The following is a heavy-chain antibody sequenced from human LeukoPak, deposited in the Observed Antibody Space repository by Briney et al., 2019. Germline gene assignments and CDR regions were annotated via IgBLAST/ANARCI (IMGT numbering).Heavy chain of an antibody. CDR3: ARDFAVAGNNWFDP. Sequence: GASVTVSCTASGGTFSSYAISWVRQAPGQELEWMGGIIPIFGTANYAQKFQGRVTITADESASTAYMELSSLRSEDTAVYYCARDFAVAGNNWFDPWGQGTLVTVSS. CDR2: IIPIFGTA. J-gene: IGHJ5*02. V-gene: IGHV1-69*13. CDR1: GGTFSSYA. D-gene: IGHD6-19*01.